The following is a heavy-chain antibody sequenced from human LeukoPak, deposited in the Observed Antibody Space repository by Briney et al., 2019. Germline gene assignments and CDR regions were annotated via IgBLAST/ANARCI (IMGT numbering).Heavy chain of an antibody. CDR1: GDSVSSNNGA. Sequence: SQTLSLTCAISGDSVSSNNGAWNWIRQSPSRGLEWLGRTYYRSKWYNDYAVSVKSRISIKPDTSKNQFSLQLNSVTPEDTAEYYCARVTVTTLENWGQGTLVTVSS. V-gene: IGHV6-1*01. CDR2: TYYRSKWYN. J-gene: IGHJ4*02. CDR3: ARVTVTTLEN. D-gene: IGHD4-17*01.